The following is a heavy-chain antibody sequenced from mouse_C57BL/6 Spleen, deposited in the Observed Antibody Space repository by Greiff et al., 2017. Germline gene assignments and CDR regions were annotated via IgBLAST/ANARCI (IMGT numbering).Heavy chain of an antibody. CDR1: GYTFTDYY. J-gene: IGHJ4*01. Sequence: EVQLQQSGPELVKPGASVKISCKASGYTFTDYYMNWVKQSHGKSLEWIGDINPNNGGTSYNQKFKGKATLTVDKSSSTAYMELRSLTSEDSAVYYCARYYGSSYFYAMDYWGQGTSVTVSS. CDR3: ARYYGSSYFYAMDY. CDR2: INPNNGGT. V-gene: IGHV1-26*01. D-gene: IGHD1-1*01.